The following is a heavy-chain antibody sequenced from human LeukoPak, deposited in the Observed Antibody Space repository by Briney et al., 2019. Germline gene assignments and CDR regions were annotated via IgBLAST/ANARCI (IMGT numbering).Heavy chain of an antibody. V-gene: IGHV3-30*02. CDR2: IRYDGSDK. D-gene: IGHD6-6*01. Sequence: GGSLRLSCAASGFTFSYYAMHWVRQAPGKGLEWVAFIRYDGSDKYYVDSVKGRFSISRDNSKNTLYLQMNSLRAEDTAVYYCAKGGGWHSSSSDAFDIWGQGTMVTFS. CDR1: GFTFSYYA. J-gene: IGHJ3*02. CDR3: AKGGGWHSSSSDAFDI.